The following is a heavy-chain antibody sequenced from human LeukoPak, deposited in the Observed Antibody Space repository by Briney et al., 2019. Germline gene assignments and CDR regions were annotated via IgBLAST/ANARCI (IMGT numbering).Heavy chain of an antibody. CDR1: GGTFSSYA. Sequence: ASVKVSCKASGGTFSSYAISWVRQAPGQGLEWMGGIIPIFGTANYAQKFQGRVTITTDESTSTAYMELSSLRSEDTAVYYCAREADGGGDEYYYYYMDVWGKGTTVTVSS. CDR2: IIPIFGTA. CDR3: AREADGGGDEYYYYYMDV. V-gene: IGHV1-69*05. J-gene: IGHJ6*03. D-gene: IGHD2-21*01.